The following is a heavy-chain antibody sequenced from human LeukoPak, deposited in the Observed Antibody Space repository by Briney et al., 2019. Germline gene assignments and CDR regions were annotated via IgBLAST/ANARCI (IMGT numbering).Heavy chain of an antibody. D-gene: IGHD3-10*01. V-gene: IGHV4-38-2*02. J-gene: IGHJ5*02. CDR1: GDSISSGHY. CDR2: IYHSGST. Sequence: PSETLSLTCTVSGDSISSGHYWGWIRQPPGKGLEWIGSIYHSGSTYYNPSLKSRVTISVDTSKNQFSLKLSSVTAADTAMYYCARVESSRDYYGPNWFDPWGQGTLVTVSS. CDR3: ARVESSRDYYGPNWFDP.